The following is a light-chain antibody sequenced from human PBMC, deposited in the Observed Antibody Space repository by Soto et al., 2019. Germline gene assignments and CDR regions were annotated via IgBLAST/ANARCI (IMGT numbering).Light chain of an antibody. CDR1: QDISKS. CDR2: AAS. CDR3: QQYHNLPLT. Sequence: DIQMTQSPSSLSASVGDRVTITCQASQDISKSLNWYQQKPGEAPSLLIYAASNLETGVPSRFSGGGSGTYFTLTISSLQAEDVATYYCQQYHNLPLTFGGGAKVDLK. J-gene: IGKJ4*01. V-gene: IGKV1-33*01.